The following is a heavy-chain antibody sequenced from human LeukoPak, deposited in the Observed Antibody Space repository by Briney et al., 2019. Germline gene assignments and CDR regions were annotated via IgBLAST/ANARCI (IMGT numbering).Heavy chain of an antibody. CDR2: INPDDDSI. V-gene: IGHV1-46*04. Sequence: ASVKVSCKASEDTFTRHYIHWVRQAPGQGLEWIGLINPDDDSIDYTQKLRGRITVTRDRSTSTVYMELKSLRSDDTVVYYCAREGGSYKHFDDWGQGSLVTVSS. CDR1: EDTFTRHY. CDR3: AREGGSYKHFDD. D-gene: IGHD3-10*01. J-gene: IGHJ4*02.